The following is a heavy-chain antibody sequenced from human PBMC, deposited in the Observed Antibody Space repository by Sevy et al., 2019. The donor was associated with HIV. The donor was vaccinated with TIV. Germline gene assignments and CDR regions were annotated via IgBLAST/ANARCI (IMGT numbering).Heavy chain of an antibody. CDR1: GFTFNRSP. J-gene: IGHJ6*02. V-gene: IGHV3-30*04. CDR2: MSYNGNKK. D-gene: IGHD3-16*01. Sequence: GGSLRLSCAASGFTFNRSPMHWVRQAPGKGLEWVAVMSYNGNKKYNGDSVKGRFTIYRDDSKTTIYLQMNGLRPEDTAVYCCAREGVLFEGDIVSYGMDVWGRDTALTVSS. CDR3: AREGVLFEGDIVSYGMDV.